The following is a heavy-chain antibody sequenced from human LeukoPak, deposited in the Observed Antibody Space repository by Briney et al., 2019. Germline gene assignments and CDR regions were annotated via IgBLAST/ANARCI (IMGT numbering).Heavy chain of an antibody. Sequence: SETLSLTCAVYGGSFSGYYWSWIRQPPGKGLEWIGRIYTSGSTNYKPSLKSRVTISVDTSKNQFSLKLSSVTAADTAVYYCARGGYYGSGNDFRFDPWGQGTLVTVSS. J-gene: IGHJ5*02. V-gene: IGHV4-59*10. CDR3: ARGGYYGSGNDFRFDP. CDR1: GGSFSGYY. CDR2: IYTSGST. D-gene: IGHD3-10*01.